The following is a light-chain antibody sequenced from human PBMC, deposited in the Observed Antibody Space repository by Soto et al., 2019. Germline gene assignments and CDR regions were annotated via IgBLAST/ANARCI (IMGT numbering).Light chain of an antibody. CDR1: NSDIGAYNF. CDR3: SSSRSSSTPV. V-gene: IGLV2-14*01. CDR2: EVS. Sequence: QSVLTQPASVSGSPGQSITISCAGTNSDIGAYNFVSWYPQLPGKAPKLIIYEVSHRPSGISNRFSGSKSGNSASLSISGLPPDDESYYYCSSSRSSSTPVFGGGTKVTVL. J-gene: IGLJ3*02.